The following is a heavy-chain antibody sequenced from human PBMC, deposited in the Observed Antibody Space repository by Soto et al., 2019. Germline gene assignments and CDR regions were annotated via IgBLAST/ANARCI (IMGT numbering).Heavy chain of an antibody. D-gene: IGHD4-17*01. CDR2: IYPDDSDT. CDR1: GYXFPSYW. CDR3: ARLVTTVTPPDY. Sequence: EXLKSSVKSSGYXFPSYWLVWVRQMQGKGLEWMGIIYPDDSDTRYSPSFQGQVTISADKSINTAYLQWSRMKASDTAIYYCARLVTTVTPPDYWGQGTLATVS. V-gene: IGHV5-51*01. J-gene: IGHJ4*02.